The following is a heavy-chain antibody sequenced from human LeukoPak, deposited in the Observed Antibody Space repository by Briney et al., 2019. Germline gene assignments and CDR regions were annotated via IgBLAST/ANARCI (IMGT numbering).Heavy chain of an antibody. CDR1: GGSISSGGYS. D-gene: IGHD2-15*01. J-gene: IGHJ5*02. Sequence: SETLSLTCTVSGGSISSGGYSWSWIRQPPGKGLEWIGYIYHSGSTYYNPSLKSRVTISVDRSKNQFSLNLSSVTAADTAVYYCAREGYCSGGSCDNWFDPWGQGTLVTVSS. V-gene: IGHV4-30-2*01. CDR3: AREGYCSGGSCDNWFDP. CDR2: IYHSGST.